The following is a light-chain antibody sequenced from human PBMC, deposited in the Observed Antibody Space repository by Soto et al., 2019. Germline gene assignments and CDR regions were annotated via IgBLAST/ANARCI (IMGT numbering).Light chain of an antibody. V-gene: IGKV2-30*01. Sequence: DVVMTQSPLSLPVTLGQSASISCRSSQSVVYRDGIAYLRWFQQRPGQSPRRLIYKASKRDSGVRNRFSGSGAGTYFTLTISRVKAEDGGVYYCEQGTHWPPTFGRGTKV. CDR1: QSVVYRDGIAY. J-gene: IGKJ4*02. CDR2: KAS. CDR3: EQGTHWPPT.